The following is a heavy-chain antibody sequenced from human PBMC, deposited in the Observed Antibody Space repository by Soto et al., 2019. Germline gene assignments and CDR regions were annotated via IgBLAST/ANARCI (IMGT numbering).Heavy chain of an antibody. Sequence: PSETLSLTCTVSGGSISSGDYYWSWIRQPPGKGLEWIGYIYYSWSTYYNPSLKSLVTISVDTSKNQFSLKLSSVTAADTAVYYCARFCSGGSCNWFDPWGQGTMVTVSS. CDR3: ARFCSGGSCNWFDP. CDR2: IYYSWST. J-gene: IGHJ5*02. V-gene: IGHV4-30-4*01. CDR1: GGSISSGDYY. D-gene: IGHD2-15*01.